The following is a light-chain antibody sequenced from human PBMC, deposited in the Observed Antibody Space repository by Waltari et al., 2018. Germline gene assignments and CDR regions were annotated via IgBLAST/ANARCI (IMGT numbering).Light chain of an antibody. J-gene: IGLJ3*02. Sequence: QSVLTQQPSASGTPGQRVSISCSGRSSTLGRNTINWYQQVPARAPNPLIYSNDHRPSWVPDRFSGSKAGTSGALAISGLESEDEADYYCAAWDDSRNGWVFGGGTKLTVL. CDR2: SND. CDR1: SSTLGRNT. V-gene: IGLV1-44*01. CDR3: AAWDDSRNGWV.